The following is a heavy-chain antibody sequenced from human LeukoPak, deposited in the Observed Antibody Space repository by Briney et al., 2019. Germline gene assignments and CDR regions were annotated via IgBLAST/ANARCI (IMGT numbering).Heavy chain of an antibody. Sequence: GGSLRLSCAASGFTVSSNYMTWVRQAPEKGLEWVSLIYSSGSTYYADSVKGRFTISRDNSKHTLYLQMNSLRGDDTAVYYCARSDCSGRSCFTFDYWGQGTLVTVSS. D-gene: IGHD2-15*01. V-gene: IGHV3-66*02. CDR1: GFTVSSNY. CDR2: IYSSGST. J-gene: IGHJ4*02. CDR3: ARSDCSGRSCFTFDY.